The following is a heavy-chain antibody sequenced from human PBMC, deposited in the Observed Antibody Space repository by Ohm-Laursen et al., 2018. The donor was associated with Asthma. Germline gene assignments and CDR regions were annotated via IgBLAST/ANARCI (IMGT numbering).Heavy chain of an antibody. Sequence: SETLSLTCTVYGGSFTDYSWNWIRQSPGKGLEWIGEINHSGGTNYHPSLQSRVTISLDTSKNQFSLKLSSVTAADTAVYYCARLVDTAQGRYYYYGMDVWGQGTTVTVSS. CDR2: INHSGGT. J-gene: IGHJ6*02. D-gene: IGHD5-18*01. V-gene: IGHV4-34*01. CDR1: GGSFTDYS. CDR3: ARLVDTAQGRYYYYGMDV.